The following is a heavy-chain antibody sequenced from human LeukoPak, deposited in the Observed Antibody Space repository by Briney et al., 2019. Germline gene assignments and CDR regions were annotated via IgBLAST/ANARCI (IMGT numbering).Heavy chain of an antibody. CDR1: GFTFSSYG. CDR2: ISGSGGST. J-gene: IGHJ4*02. D-gene: IGHD3-10*01. V-gene: IGHV3-23*01. Sequence: GGTLRLSCAASGFTFSSYGMSRVRQAPGKGLEWVSAISGSGGSTYYADSVKGRFTISRDNSKNTLYLQMNSLRAEDTAVYYCAKFPYYYGSGSYYNYWGQGTLVTVSS. CDR3: AKFPYYYGSGSYYNY.